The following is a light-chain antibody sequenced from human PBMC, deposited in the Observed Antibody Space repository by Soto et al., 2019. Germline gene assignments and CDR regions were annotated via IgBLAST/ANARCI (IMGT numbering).Light chain of an antibody. CDR3: QQYNNWPPGYI. Sequence: EIVMTQSPATMSVSPGERATLSCRASQSVSSNVAWYQQKFGQAPRLLIYDASTRATGIPARFSGSGSGTEFTLTISSLQSEDFAVYYCQQYNNWPPGYIFGQGTKLEIK. CDR1: QSVSSN. V-gene: IGKV3-15*01. CDR2: DAS. J-gene: IGKJ2*01.